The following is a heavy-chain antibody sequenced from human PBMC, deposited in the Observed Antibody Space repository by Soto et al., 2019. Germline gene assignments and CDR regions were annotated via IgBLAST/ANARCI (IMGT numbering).Heavy chain of an antibody. D-gene: IGHD5-18*01. J-gene: IGHJ6*02. CDR2: IYYSGST. V-gene: IGHV4-39*01. CDR3: ARPSIEYSYGYYYYYGMDV. CDR1: AVATSTSRYN. Sequence: TPCRASILSAVATSTSRYNWGWIRQPPGKGLEWIGSIYYSGSTYYNPSLKSRVTISVDTSKNQFSLKLSSVTAADTAVYYCARPSIEYSYGYYYYYGMDVWGQGTTVTVSS.